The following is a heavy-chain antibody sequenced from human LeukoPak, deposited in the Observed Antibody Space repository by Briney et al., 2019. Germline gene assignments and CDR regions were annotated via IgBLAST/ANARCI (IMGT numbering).Heavy chain of an antibody. J-gene: IGHJ4*02. CDR1: GYTFTCYY. Sequence: ASVKVSCKASGYTFTCYYMHWVRQAPGQGLERMGWINPNSGGTNYAQKFQGRVTMTRDTSISTAYMELSRLRSDDTAVYYCARDPHYYGSGSYYNGNYFDYWGQGTLVTVSS. D-gene: IGHD3-10*01. V-gene: IGHV1-2*02. CDR3: ARDPHYYGSGSYYNGNYFDY. CDR2: INPNSGGT.